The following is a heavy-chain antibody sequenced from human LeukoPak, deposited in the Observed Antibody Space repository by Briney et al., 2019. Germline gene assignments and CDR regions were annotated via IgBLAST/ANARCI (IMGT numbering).Heavy chain of an antibody. CDR3: ARDGVGDGSYFAWGRSYYFDY. J-gene: IGHJ4*02. CDR2: INPNSGGT. CDR1: GYTFTSYY. Sequence: ASVKVSCKASGYTFTSYYMHWVRQAPGQGLEWMGWINPNSGGTNYAQKFQGRVTMTRDTSISTAYMELSRLRSDDTAVYYCARDGVGDGSYFAWGRSYYFDYWGQGTLVTVSS. D-gene: IGHD1-26*01. V-gene: IGHV1-2*02.